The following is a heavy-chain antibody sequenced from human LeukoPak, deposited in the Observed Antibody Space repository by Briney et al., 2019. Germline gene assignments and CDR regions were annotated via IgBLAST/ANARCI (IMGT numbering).Heavy chain of an antibody. J-gene: IGHJ4*02. Sequence: GASVKVSCKASGYTFTSYYMHWVRQAPGQGLEWMGIINPSGGSTSYAQKFRGRVTMTRDTSTSTVYMELSSLRSEVTAVYYCARVDSGSYFSDYWGQGTLVTVSS. CDR2: INPSGGST. CDR3: ARVDSGSYFSDY. CDR1: GYTFTSYY. D-gene: IGHD1-26*01. V-gene: IGHV1-46*01.